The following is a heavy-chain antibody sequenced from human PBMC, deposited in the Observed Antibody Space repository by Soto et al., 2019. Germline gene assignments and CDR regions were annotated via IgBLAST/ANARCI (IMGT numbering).Heavy chain of an antibody. V-gene: IGHV3-23*01. CDR3: AKHMVRGVRRALYYYMDV. D-gene: IGHD3-10*01. J-gene: IGHJ6*03. CDR2: ISGSGGST. CDR1: GFTFSSYA. Sequence: GGSLRLSCAASGFTFSSYAMSWVRQAPGKGLEWVSAISGSGGSTYYADSVKGRFTISRDNSKITLYLQMNSLRAEDTAVYYCAKHMVRGVRRALYYYMDVWGKGTTVTVSS.